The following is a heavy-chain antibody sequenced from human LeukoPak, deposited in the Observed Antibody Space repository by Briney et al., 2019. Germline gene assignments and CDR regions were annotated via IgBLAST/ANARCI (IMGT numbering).Heavy chain of an antibody. CDR3: AEGMHHLLSGGFDY. CDR1: GFTFDDYA. D-gene: IGHD2-2*01. J-gene: IGHJ4*02. CDR2: ISWNSGSI. V-gene: IGHV3-9*01. Sequence: GGSLRLSCAASGFTFDDYAMHWVRQAPGKGLEWVSGISWNSGSIGYADSVKGRFTISRDNAKNSLYLQMNSLRAEDTAFYYCAEGMHHLLSGGFDYWGQGTLVTVSS.